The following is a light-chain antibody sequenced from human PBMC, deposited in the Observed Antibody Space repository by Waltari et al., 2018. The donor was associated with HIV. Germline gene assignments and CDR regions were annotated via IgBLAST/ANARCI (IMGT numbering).Light chain of an antibody. V-gene: IGKV3-15*01. CDR2: GAS. CDR3: QQYDNWPLT. J-gene: IGKJ4*01. Sequence: EIVMTQSPATLPVSPGERATLSCRASQSVGANLAWYQQRPGQAPRLLIYGASTRASGIPARFSGVGSGTDFTVTISSLQSEDFAVYYCQQYDNWPLTFGGGTKVEIK. CDR1: QSVGAN.